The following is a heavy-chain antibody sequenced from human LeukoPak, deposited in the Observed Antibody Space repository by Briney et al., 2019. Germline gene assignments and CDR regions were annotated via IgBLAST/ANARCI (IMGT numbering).Heavy chain of an antibody. CDR1: GFTFSGSA. J-gene: IGHJ4*02. D-gene: IGHD4-17*01. CDR3: TRTYGDYEGAVDY. V-gene: IGHV3-73*01. CDR2: IRSKANSYAT. Sequence: GGSLRLSCAASGFTFSGSAMHWVRQASRKGLEWVGRIRSKANSYATAYAASVKGRFTISRDDSKNTAYLQMNSLKTEDTAVYYCTRTYGDYEGAVDYWGQGTLVTVSS.